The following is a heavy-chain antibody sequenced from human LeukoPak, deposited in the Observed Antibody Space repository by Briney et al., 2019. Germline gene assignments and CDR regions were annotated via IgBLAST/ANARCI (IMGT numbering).Heavy chain of an antibody. CDR3: ARDLRYYDILTGYYRNWFDP. Sequence: PSETLSLTCAVYGGSFSGYYWSWIRQPPGKGLEWIGEINHSGSTNYNPSLKSRVTISVDTSKNQFSLKLSSVTAADTAVYYCARDLRYYDILTGYYRNWFDPWGQGTLVTVSS. V-gene: IGHV4-34*01. CDR2: INHSGST. D-gene: IGHD3-9*01. CDR1: GGSFSGYY. J-gene: IGHJ5*02.